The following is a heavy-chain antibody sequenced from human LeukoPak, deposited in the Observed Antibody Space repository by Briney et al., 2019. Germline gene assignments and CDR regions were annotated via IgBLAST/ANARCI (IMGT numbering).Heavy chain of an antibody. D-gene: IGHD6-19*01. V-gene: IGHV3-30-3*01. CDR1: GFTFSSYA. CDR3: ARDLNSSGNLDY. J-gene: IGHJ4*02. Sequence: GGSLRLSCAASGFTFSSYAMRWVRQAPGKGLEWVAVISYDGSNKYYADSVKGRFTISRDNSKNTLYLQMNSLRAEDTAVYYCARDLNSSGNLDYWGQGTLVTVSS. CDR2: ISYDGSNK.